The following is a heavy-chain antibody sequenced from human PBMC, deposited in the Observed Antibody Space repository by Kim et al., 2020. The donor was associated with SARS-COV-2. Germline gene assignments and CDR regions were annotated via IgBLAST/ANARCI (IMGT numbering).Heavy chain of an antibody. CDR1: GGSISSSSYY. D-gene: IGHD4-17*01. J-gene: IGHJ4*02. V-gene: IGHV4-39*07. CDR3: ASSRMTTVTGFDY. CDR2: IYYSGST. Sequence: SETLSLTCTVSGGSISSSSYYWGWIRQPPGKGLEWIGSIYYSGSTYYNPSLKSRVTISVDTSKNQFSLKLSSVTAADTAVYYCASSRMTTVTGFDYWGQGTLVTVSS.